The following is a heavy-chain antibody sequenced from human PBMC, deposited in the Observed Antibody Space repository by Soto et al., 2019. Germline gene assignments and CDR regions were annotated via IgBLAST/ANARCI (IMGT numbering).Heavy chain of an antibody. CDR1: GFTFSSYA. CDR2: ISSNGGST. CDR3: VKGSSYYYGSGSYYLFDY. J-gene: IGHJ4*02. Sequence: GGSLRLSCSASGFTFSSYAMHWVRQAPGKGLEYVSAISSNGGSTYYADSVKGRFTISRDNSKNTLYLQMSSLRAEDTAVYYCVKGSSYYYGSGSYYLFDYWGQGTLVTVSS. D-gene: IGHD3-10*01. V-gene: IGHV3-64D*06.